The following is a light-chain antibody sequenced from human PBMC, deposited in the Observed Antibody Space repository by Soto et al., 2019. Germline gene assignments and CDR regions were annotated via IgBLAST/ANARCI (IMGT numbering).Light chain of an antibody. CDR2: ENN. J-gene: IGLJ2*01. CDR3: QSYDSDFVV. V-gene: IGLV6-57*04. CDR1: SGSIANNY. Sequence: NFMLTQPHSVSESPGKTLSISCTRSSGSIANNYVQWYQQRPGSAPTTVIYENNQRLSGVPDRFSGSTDGSSNSASLTIPGLQTEDEADYYCQSYDSDFVVFGGWTKLTVL.